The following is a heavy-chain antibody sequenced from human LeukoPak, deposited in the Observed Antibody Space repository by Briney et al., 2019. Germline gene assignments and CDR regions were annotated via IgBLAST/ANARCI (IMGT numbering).Heavy chain of an antibody. J-gene: IGHJ6*02. V-gene: IGHV3-74*01. CDR1: GFTFSNFW. D-gene: IGHD6-13*01. CDR3: ARRYWAAAGTYYYYGMDV. CDR2: INSDGSST. Sequence: GGSLRLSCAASGFTFSNFWMHWVRQAPGKGLVWVSRINSDGSSTSHADSVKGRFTISRDNSKNTLYLQMNSLRAEDTAVYYCARRYWAAAGTYYYYGMDVWGQGTTVTVSS.